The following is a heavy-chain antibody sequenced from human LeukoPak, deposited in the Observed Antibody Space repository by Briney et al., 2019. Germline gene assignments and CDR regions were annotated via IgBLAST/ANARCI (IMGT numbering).Heavy chain of an antibody. CDR3: AREFGSYYYYYMDV. D-gene: IGHD3-16*01. CDR1: GYTFTGYY. Sequence: ASVKVSCKASGYTFTGYYMHWVRQAPGQGLEWMGWINPNSGGTNYAQKFQGRVTMTRDTSISTAYMELSRLRSDDTAVYYCAREFGSYYYYYMDVWGKGTTVTISS. CDR2: INPNSGGT. J-gene: IGHJ6*03. V-gene: IGHV1-2*02.